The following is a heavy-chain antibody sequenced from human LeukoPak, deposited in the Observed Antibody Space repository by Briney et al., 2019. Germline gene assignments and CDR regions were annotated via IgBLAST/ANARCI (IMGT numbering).Heavy chain of an antibody. CDR2: ISSSGSTI. J-gene: IGHJ3*02. V-gene: IGHV3-48*04. Sequence: GGSLRLSCAASAFTFTSYSMNWVRQAPGKGLEWVSYISSSGSTIYYADSVKGRFTISRDNAKNSLYLQMNSLRAEDTAVYYCARESAITIFGVVTRDAFDIWGQGTMVTVSS. D-gene: IGHD3-3*01. CDR3: ARESAITIFGVVTRDAFDI. CDR1: AFTFTSYS.